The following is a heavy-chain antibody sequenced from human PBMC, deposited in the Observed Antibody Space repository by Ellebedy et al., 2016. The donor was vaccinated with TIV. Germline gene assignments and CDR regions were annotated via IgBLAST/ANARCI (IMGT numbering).Heavy chain of an antibody. CDR2: IKQDGSSK. Sequence: PGGSLRLSCAASGFTFSTYWMTWVRQAPGKGLEWVANIKQDGSSKYYVDSVKGRFTISRDNAKNSLYLQMNSLRAEDTAVYYCARWELDSATYYYRDQWGQGTLVTVSS. CDR3: ARWELDSATYYYRDQ. J-gene: IGHJ4*02. V-gene: IGHV3-7*01. D-gene: IGHD1-26*01. CDR1: GFTFSTYW.